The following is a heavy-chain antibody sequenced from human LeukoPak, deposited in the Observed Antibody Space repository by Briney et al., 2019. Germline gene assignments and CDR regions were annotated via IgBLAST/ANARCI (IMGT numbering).Heavy chain of an antibody. CDR2: IYYSGST. V-gene: IGHV4-59*08. J-gene: IGHJ6*02. CDR3: ARFLATYYYYGMDV. CDR1: GGSISSYY. D-gene: IGHD2/OR15-2a*01. Sequence: SETLSLTCTVSGGSISSYYWSWIRQPPGKGLEWIGYIYYSGSTNYNPSLKSRVTISVDTSKNQFSLKLSSVTAADTAVYYCARFLATYYYYGMDVWGQGTTVTVSS.